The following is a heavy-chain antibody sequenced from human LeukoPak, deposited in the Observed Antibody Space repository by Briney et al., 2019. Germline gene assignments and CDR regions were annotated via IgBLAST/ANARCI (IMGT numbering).Heavy chain of an antibody. Sequence: PGGSLRLSCAASGFTFSDYNMNWVRQAPGKGLEWVSSISSSSSYIYYADSVKGRFTISRDNAKNSLYLQMNSLRVEDTALYYCARGKYPDNDDYMDVWGKGTTVTVSS. J-gene: IGHJ6*03. CDR3: ARGKYPDNDDYMDV. CDR1: GFTFSDYN. V-gene: IGHV3-21*04. D-gene: IGHD1-1*01. CDR2: ISSSSSYI.